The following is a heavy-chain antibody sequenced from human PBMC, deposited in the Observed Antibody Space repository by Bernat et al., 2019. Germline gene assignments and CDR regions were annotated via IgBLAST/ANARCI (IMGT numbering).Heavy chain of an antibody. CDR3: ARLGSKWSFDY. D-gene: IGHD2-8*01. V-gene: IGHV3-53*01. CDR2: IYSGGST. Sequence: EVQLVESGGGLVQPGGSLRLSCAASGFTVSSNYMSWVRQAPGKGLEWVSVIYSGGSTYYADSVKGRFTISRDQSKNTVYLQMNSLRVEDTAVYYCARLGSKWSFDYWGQGTLVTVSS. J-gene: IGHJ4*02. CDR1: GFTVSSNY.